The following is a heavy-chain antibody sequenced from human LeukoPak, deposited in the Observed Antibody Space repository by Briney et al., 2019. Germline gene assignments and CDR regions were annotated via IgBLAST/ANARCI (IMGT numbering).Heavy chain of an antibody. V-gene: IGHV4-34*01. CDR2: INHSGST. J-gene: IGHJ6*03. Sequence: PSETLSLTCAVYGGSFSGYYWSWIRQPPGKGLEWIGEINHSGSTNYNPSLKSRVTMSVDTSKNQFSLKLSSVTAADTAVYYCARDRDSTSYYYYYMDVWGKGTTVTISS. D-gene: IGHD5-24*01. CDR3: ARDRDSTSYYYYYMDV. CDR1: GGSFSGYY.